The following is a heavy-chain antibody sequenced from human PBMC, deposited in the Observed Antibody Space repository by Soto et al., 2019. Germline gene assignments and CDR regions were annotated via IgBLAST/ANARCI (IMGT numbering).Heavy chain of an antibody. CDR1: GDSISSHY. J-gene: IGHJ5*02. CDR2: IYHSGGT. Sequence: QVQLHESGPGLVKPSETLSLTCTVSGDSISSHYWSWIRQPPGKGLEWIGHIYHSGGTRYNPSLRSRVTISVDTSKNQFSLKLRSVTAADTAVYYCVKNVAVAGFCLDPWGQGILVTVSS. D-gene: IGHD6-19*01. V-gene: IGHV4-59*11. CDR3: VKNVAVAGFCLDP.